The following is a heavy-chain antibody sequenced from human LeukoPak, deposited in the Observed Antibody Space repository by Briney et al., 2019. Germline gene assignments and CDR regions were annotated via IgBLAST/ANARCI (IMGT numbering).Heavy chain of an antibody. J-gene: IGHJ4*02. CDR1: GGSISSGSYY. CDR2: IYTSGST. CDR3: ARAGAAADY. V-gene: IGHV4-61*02. Sequence: PSQTLSLTCTVSGGSISSGSYYWSWIRQPAGKGLEWIGRIYTSGSTNYNPSLKSRVTISVDTSKNQFSLKLSSVTAADTAVYYCARAGAAADYRGQGTLVTVSS. D-gene: IGHD6-13*01.